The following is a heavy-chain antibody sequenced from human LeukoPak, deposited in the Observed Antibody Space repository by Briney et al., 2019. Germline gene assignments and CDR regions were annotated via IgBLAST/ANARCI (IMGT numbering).Heavy chain of an antibody. Sequence: GASVKVSCKASGYTFTGYYMHWVRQAPGQGLEWMGWINPNSGGTNYARKFQGRVTMTRDTSISTAYMELSSLRSEDTAVYYCAGSIAAAGTNYWGQGTLVTVSS. CDR1: GYTFTGYY. J-gene: IGHJ4*02. D-gene: IGHD6-13*01. V-gene: IGHV1-2*02. CDR2: INPNSGGT. CDR3: AGSIAAAGTNY.